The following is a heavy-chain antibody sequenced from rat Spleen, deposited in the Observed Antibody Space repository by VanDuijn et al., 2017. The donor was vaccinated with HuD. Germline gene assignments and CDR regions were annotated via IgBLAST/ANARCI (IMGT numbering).Heavy chain of an antibody. CDR1: GFTFINYG. CDR3: TTDTFYDGTYYPGGFDY. Sequence: EAQLVESGGGLVQPGRSLKLSCAASGFTFINYGMAWVRQAPTRGLEWVAAISYDGSRTYYRDSVKGRFTISRDNAKTTLYLQMDSLRSEDTATYYCTTDTFYDGTYYPGGFDYWGQGVMVTVSS. D-gene: IGHD1-12*02. J-gene: IGHJ2*01. CDR2: ISYDGSRT. V-gene: IGHV5-29*01.